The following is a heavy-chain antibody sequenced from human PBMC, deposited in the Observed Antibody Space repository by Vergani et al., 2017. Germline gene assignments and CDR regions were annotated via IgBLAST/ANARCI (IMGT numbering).Heavy chain of an antibody. V-gene: IGHV1-24*01. D-gene: IGHD3-10*01. CDR1: GYTLTELS. CDR3: AREGYGSGSYLPTDYYYYGMDV. Sequence: QVQLVQSGAEVKKPGASVKVSCKVSGYTLTELSMHWVRQAPGKGLEWMGGFDPEDGETIYAQKFQGRVTMTEDTSTDTAYMELSSLRSEDTAVYYCAREGYGSGSYLPTDYYYYGMDVWGQGTTVTVSS. CDR2: FDPEDGET. J-gene: IGHJ6*02.